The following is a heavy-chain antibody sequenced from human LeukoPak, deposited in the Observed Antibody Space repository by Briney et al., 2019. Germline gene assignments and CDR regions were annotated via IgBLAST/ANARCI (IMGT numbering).Heavy chain of an antibody. D-gene: IGHD5-18*01. CDR2: ISGSGGST. J-gene: IGHJ4*02. Sequence: GGSLRLSCAASGFTVSSNYMSWVRQAPGKGLEWVSAISGSGGSTYYADSVKGRSTISRDNSKNTLYLQMNSPRAEDTAVYYCAKEVSRGYSYGSFDYWGQGTLVTVSS. CDR3: AKEVSRGYSYGSFDY. CDR1: GFTVSSNY. V-gene: IGHV3-23*01.